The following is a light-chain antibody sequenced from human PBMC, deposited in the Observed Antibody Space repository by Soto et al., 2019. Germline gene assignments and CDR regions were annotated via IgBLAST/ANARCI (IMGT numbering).Light chain of an antibody. V-gene: IGLV2-23*01. CDR1: SSDVGTYNL. J-gene: IGLJ2*01. CDR2: EGS. Sequence: QSALTQPASVSGSPGQSITISCTGTSSDVGTYNLVSWHQHHPGKAPKLIIYEGSKRPSGGSNRFSGSKSGNTASLTISGLQAEDEAEYYCCSFAVGSTLVFGGGTKLTVL. CDR3: CSFAVGSTLV.